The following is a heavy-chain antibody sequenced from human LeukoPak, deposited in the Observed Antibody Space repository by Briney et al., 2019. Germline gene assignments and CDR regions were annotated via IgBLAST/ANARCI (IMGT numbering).Heavy chain of an antibody. CDR1: GFAFRNYG. CDR3: AKGEGCSETYFYMHV. V-gene: IGHV3-30*18. CDR2: ITYDESRK. J-gene: IGHJ6*03. Sequence: PGGSLRLSCIASGFAFRNYGMHWVRQAPGKGLEWVAVITYDESRKSYVDSVKGRFTISRDNSKNTVYLQMNSLRTEDTAVYYCAKGEGCSETYFYMHVWGKGTAVTV. D-gene: IGHD3-16*01.